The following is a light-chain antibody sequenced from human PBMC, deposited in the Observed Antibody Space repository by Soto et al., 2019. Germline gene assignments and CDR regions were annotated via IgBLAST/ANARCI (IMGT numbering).Light chain of an antibody. J-gene: IGKJ1*01. CDR3: QQRSNWPPT. V-gene: IGKV3-11*01. CDR1: QSVTSNY. Sequence: EVVMTQSPATLSVSPGEGATLSCRASQSVTSNYLAWYQQKPGKAPRLLIHGISNRATGIPARFSGSGSGTDFTLTISSLEPEDFAVYYCQQRSNWPPTFGQGTKVDIK. CDR2: GIS.